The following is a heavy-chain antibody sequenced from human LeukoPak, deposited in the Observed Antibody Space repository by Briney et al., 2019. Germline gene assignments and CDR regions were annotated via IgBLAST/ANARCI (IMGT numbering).Heavy chain of an antibody. CDR2: IYYSGST. J-gene: IGHJ4*02. Sequence: SETLSLTCTVSGGSISSSSYSWGWIRQPPGKGLEWIGSIYYSGSTYYNPSLKSRVTISVDTSKNQFSLKLSSVTAADTAVYYCARDSGAAAGTDEFDYWGQGTLVTVSS. D-gene: IGHD6-13*01. CDR1: GGSISSSSYS. V-gene: IGHV4-39*02. CDR3: ARDSGAAAGTDEFDY.